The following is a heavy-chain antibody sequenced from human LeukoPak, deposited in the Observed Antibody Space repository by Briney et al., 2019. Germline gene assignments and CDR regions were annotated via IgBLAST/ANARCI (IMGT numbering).Heavy chain of an antibody. CDR2: ISGSGGST. V-gene: IGHV3-23*01. Sequence: GGSLRLSCAASGFTFSSYAMSWVRQAPGKGLEWVSAISGSGGSTYYADSVKGRFTISRDNAKNSLYLQMNSLRAEDTAVYYCARDSPDQTDFDYWGQGTLVTVSS. D-gene: IGHD1-1*01. J-gene: IGHJ4*02. CDR3: ARDSPDQTDFDY. CDR1: GFTFSSYA.